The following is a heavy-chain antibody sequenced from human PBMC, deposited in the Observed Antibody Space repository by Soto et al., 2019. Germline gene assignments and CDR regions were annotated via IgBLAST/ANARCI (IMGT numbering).Heavy chain of an antibody. CDR3: ARDRISLHDYYGMDV. Sequence: SETLSLTCTVSGGSISSGGYYWSWIRQHPGKGLEWIGYIYYSGSTYYNPSLKSRVTISVDTSKNQFSLKLSSVTAADTAVYYCARDRISLHDYYGMDVWGQGTTVTVS. J-gene: IGHJ6*02. CDR1: GGSISSGGYY. D-gene: IGHD2-15*01. V-gene: IGHV4-31*03. CDR2: IYYSGST.